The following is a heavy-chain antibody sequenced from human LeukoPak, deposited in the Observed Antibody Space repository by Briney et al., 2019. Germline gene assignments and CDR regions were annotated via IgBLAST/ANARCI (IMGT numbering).Heavy chain of an antibody. J-gene: IGHJ5*02. CDR3: VKVGYGSGTWGWFDP. D-gene: IGHD3-10*01. CDR2: IYSGTV. V-gene: IGHV4-59*11. Sequence: MASETLSLTCNVSGASISGHFWSWIRQSPGKGLGCTGYIYSGTVDYNPSLKSRATISGDTSKNQVSLNLKSVTTVDTAMYYCVKVGYGSGTWGWFDPWGQGILVTVST. CDR1: GASISGHF.